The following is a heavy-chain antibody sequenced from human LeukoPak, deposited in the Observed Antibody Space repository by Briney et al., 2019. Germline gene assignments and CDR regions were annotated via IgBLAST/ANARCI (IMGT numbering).Heavy chain of an antibody. CDR1: GGSISSYY. J-gene: IGHJ4*02. CDR3: ARGAELPDY. V-gene: IGHV4-59*01. Sequence: PSETLSLTCTVSGGSISSYYWSWIRQTPGKGLEWIGYVSYGGSTNYNPSLKSRVTISVDTSKNQFSLKLTSVTAADTAVYYCARGAELPDYWGQGTLVTVSS. D-gene: IGHD2-15*01. CDR2: VSYGGST.